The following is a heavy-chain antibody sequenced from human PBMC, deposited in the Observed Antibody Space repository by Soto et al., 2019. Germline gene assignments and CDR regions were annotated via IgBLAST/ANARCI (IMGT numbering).Heavy chain of an antibody. Sequence: QVQLVQSGAEVKKPGSSVKVSCKASGGTFSSYTISWVRQAPGQGLEWMGRIIPILGIANYAQKFQGRVTITADKSTSTAYMELSSLRSEDTAVYYCAREKGAAPFFFALWGRGTLVTVSS. D-gene: IGHD6-6*01. J-gene: IGHJ2*01. V-gene: IGHV1-69*08. CDR2: IIPILGIA. CDR1: GGTFSSYT. CDR3: AREKGAAPFFFAL.